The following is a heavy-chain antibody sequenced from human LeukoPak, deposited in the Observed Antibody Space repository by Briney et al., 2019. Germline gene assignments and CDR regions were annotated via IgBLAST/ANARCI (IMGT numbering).Heavy chain of an antibody. J-gene: IGHJ6*02. CDR3: ARDKTAAGFFLYHYGMDA. D-gene: IGHD2-21*02. Sequence: GGSLRLSCAASGFTFNFYWMSWVRQAPGKGLEWVASIKEDGSEIHYLDSVRGRFTISRDNAKNSLYLEGNSLRGDDTAVYFCARDKTAAGFFLYHYGMDAWGQGTTFSVSS. CDR1: GFTFNFYW. CDR2: IKEDGSEI. V-gene: IGHV3-7*01.